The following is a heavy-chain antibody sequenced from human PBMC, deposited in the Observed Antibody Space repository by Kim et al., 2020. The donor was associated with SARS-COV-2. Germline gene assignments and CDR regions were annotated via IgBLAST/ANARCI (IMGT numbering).Heavy chain of an antibody. V-gene: IGHV3-15*01. D-gene: IGHD4-17*01. J-gene: IGHJ4*02. CDR2: IKSKTDGGTT. CDR3: AAYGGHDY. CDR1: GFTFSNAW. Sequence: GGSLRLSCVASGFTFSNAWMNWVRQAPGKGLEWVGHIKSKTDGGTTDYAAPVKHRFTISRDDSKNTVSLQMNSLKTEDTAVYYCAAYGGHDYWGQGTLVTVSS.